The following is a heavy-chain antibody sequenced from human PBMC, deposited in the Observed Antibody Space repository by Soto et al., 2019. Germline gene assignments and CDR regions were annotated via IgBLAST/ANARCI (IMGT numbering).Heavy chain of an antibody. CDR3: GRGVIMMIAVQGDSPAKDYFDS. CDR2: ISYSGST. D-gene: IGHD3-16*01. V-gene: IGHV4-34*01. CDR1: GGSFSGYY. Sequence: SETLSLTCAVYGGSFSGYYWTWIRQSPGKGLEWIGEISYSGSTNYNPSLKSRLTISVDTSKNQFSLKLRSVTAADTAVYYCGRGVIMMIAVQGDSPAKDYFDSWGRGTMVTV. J-gene: IGHJ4*02.